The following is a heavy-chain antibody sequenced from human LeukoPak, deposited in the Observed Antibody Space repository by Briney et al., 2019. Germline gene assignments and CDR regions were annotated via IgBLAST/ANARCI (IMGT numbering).Heavy chain of an antibody. D-gene: IGHD3-9*01. CDR1: GGSFSGYY. V-gene: IGHV4-34*01. J-gene: IGHJ4*02. Sequence: SETLSLTCAVYGGSFSGYYWSWIRQPPGKGLEWIGEINHSGSTNYNPSLKSRVTISVDTSKNQFSLKLSSVTAADTAVYYCARGRKGGNYDILTGYYSMANYFDYWGQGTLVTVSS. CDR3: ARGRKGGNYDILTGYYSMANYFDY. CDR2: INHSGST.